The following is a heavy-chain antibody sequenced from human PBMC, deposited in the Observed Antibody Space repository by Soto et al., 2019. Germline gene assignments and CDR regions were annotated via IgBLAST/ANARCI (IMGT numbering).Heavy chain of an antibody. CDR1: GYTFTSYD. CDR3: ARGGSSGWYSSYYYYGMDV. V-gene: IGHV1-8*01. CDR2: MNPNSGNT. Sequence: QVQLVQSGAEVKKPGASVKVSCKASGYTFTSYDINWVRQATGQGLEWMGWMNPNSGNTGYAQKFQGRVTMTRNTSIGTAYMERSRLRSEDTAVYYCARGGSSGWYSSYYYYGMDVWGQGTTVTVSS. J-gene: IGHJ6*02. D-gene: IGHD6-19*01.